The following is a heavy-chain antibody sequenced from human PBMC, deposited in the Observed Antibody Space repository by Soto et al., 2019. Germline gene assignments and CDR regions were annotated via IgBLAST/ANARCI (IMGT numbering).Heavy chain of an antibody. CDR2: ISGSGSNT. D-gene: IGHD6-13*01. CDR1: GFTFSSYA. V-gene: IGHV3-23*01. Sequence: GGSLRLSCAASGFTFSSYAMSWVRQAPGKGLEWVSGISGSGSNTYYPDSVKGRFTVSRDNSKKTLYLQMDSLRAEDTAIYYCAKAPKGNYYYGMDVWGLGTLVTVSS. J-gene: IGHJ6*02. CDR3: AKAPKGNYYYGMDV.